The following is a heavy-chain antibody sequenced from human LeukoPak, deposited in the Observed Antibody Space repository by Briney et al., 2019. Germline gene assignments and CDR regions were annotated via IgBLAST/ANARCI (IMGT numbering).Heavy chain of an antibody. CDR1: GYTFTGYY. Sequence: ASVKVSCKTSGYTFTGYYLHWVRQAPGQGLEWMGWIHPNSGDTHYAQKFQGRVTMTRDTSISTAYMELTRLTSDDTSIYYCTREDYWGQGTLVTVSS. CDR3: TREDY. J-gene: IGHJ4*02. V-gene: IGHV1-2*02. CDR2: IHPNSGDT.